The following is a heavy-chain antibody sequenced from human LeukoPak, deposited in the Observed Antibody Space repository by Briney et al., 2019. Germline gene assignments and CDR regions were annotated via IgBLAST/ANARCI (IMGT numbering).Heavy chain of an antibody. CDR2: INHSGST. D-gene: IGHD6-6*01. CDR3: ARAPGDGSSTVSWFDP. Sequence: SETLSLTCAVYGGSFSGYYWSWIRQPPGKGLEWIGEINHSGSTNYNPSLRSRVTISVDTSKNQFSLKLSSVTAADTAVYYCARAPGDGSSTVSWFDPWGQGTLVTVSS. J-gene: IGHJ5*02. V-gene: IGHV4-34*01. CDR1: GGSFSGYY.